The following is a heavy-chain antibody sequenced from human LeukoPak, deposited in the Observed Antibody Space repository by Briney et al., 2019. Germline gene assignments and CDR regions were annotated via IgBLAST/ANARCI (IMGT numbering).Heavy chain of an antibody. CDR3: ARGHYDVLAASYKWTPDY. V-gene: IGHV3-21*01. Sequence: PGGSLRLSCAAYGFTFNTFNMNWVRQAPGKGLEWVSSITSGGDYIYYADSVKGRLTTSREHAKHSLSLQLHSLRVADTALYYCARGHYDVLAASYKWTPDYWGQGTLVTVSS. D-gene: IGHD3-9*01. CDR1: GFTFNTFN. CDR2: ITSGGDYI. J-gene: IGHJ4*02.